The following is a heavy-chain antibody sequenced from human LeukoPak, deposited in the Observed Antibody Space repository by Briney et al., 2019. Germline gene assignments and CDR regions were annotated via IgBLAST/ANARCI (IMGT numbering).Heavy chain of an antibody. J-gene: IGHJ4*02. CDR1: GSTFGSYS. CDR3: ARDLLGSVRGYFDY. Sequence: AGSRILSCAASGSTFGSYSMNWVRQAPGKGLGWVSSISSSSSYTYYADSVKGRFTISRDNAKNALYLQMNSLRAEDTALYYGARDLLGSVRGYFDYWGQGTLVTVSS. V-gene: IGHV3-21*01. CDR2: ISSSSSYT. D-gene: IGHD6-13*01.